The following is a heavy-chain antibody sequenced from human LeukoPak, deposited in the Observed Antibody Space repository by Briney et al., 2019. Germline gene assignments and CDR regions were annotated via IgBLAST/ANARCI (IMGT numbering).Heavy chain of an antibody. V-gene: IGHV5-51*01. Sequence: GGSLRLSCYGSGFTFSNAWMSWVRLAPGKGLEWMGIIYPGDSDTRYSPSFQGQVTISADKSISTAYLQWSSLKASDTAMYYCARLTYYYDSSGYYTPHYYYYMDVWGKGTTVTVSS. CDR3: ARLTYYYDSSGYYTPHYYYYMDV. J-gene: IGHJ6*03. D-gene: IGHD3-22*01. CDR1: GFTFSNAW. CDR2: IYPGDSDT.